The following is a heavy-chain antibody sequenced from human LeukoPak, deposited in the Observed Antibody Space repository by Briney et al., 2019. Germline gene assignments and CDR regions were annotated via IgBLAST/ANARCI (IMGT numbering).Heavy chain of an antibody. J-gene: IGHJ5*02. CDR1: GGSFSAYY. CDR2: INHSGST. V-gene: IGHV4-34*01. CDR3: ARGRARGNWFDP. Sequence: PSETLSLTCAVYGGSFSAYYRSWIRQPPGKGLEWIGEINHSGSTNYNPSLKSRVTISVDTSKNQFSLKLSSVTAADTAVYYCARGRARGNWFDPWGQGTLVTVSS. D-gene: IGHD3-10*01.